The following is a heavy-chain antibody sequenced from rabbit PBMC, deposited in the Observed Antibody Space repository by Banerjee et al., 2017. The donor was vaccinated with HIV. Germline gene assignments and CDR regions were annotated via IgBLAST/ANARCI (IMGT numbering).Heavy chain of an antibody. D-gene: IGHD2-1*01. J-gene: IGHJ3*01. V-gene: IGHV1S45*01. CDR1: GFSFSSSYW. Sequence: QEQLEESGGDLVKPEGSLTLTCTASGFSFSSSYWICWVRQAPGKGLEWIACIYTDSSGTTYYASWAKGRFTISKTSSTTVTLQMPSLTAADTATYFCARGGYSDYGRLDLWGPGTLVTVS. CDR3: ARGGYSDYGRLDL. CDR2: IYTDSSGTT.